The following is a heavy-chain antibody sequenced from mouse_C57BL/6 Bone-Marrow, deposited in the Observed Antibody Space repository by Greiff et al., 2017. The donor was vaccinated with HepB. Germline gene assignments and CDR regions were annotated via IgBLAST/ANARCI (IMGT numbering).Heavy chain of an antibody. CDR1: GYTFTSYW. Sequence: VQLQQPGAELVRPGSSVKLSCKASGYTFTSYWMHWVKQRPIQGLEWIGNIDPSDSETHYNQKFKDKATLTVDKSSSTAYMQLNSLTSEDSAVYYCARVYDYDRDYAMDYWGQGTSVTVSS. CDR3: ARVYDYDRDYAMDY. J-gene: IGHJ4*01. D-gene: IGHD2-4*01. CDR2: IDPSDSET. V-gene: IGHV1-52*01.